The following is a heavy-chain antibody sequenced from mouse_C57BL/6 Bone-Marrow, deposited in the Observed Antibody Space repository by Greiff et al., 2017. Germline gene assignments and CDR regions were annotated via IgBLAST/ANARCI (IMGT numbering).Heavy chain of an antibody. CDR2: IDPSDSYT. D-gene: IGHD2-1*01. V-gene: IGHV1-69*01. Sequence: QVQLQQPGAELVMPGASVKLSCKASGYTFTSYWMHWLKQRPGQGLEWIGEIDPSDSYTNYNQKFKGKSTLTVDKSSSTASMQLSSLTSEDSAVYDCARLAIYYGNYAWFAYWGQGTLVTVSA. CDR1: GYTFTSYW. CDR3: ARLAIYYGNYAWFAY. J-gene: IGHJ3*01.